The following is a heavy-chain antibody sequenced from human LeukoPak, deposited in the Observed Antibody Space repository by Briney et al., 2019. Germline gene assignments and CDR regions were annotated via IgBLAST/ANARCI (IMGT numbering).Heavy chain of an antibody. CDR3: TRAPGSGYDPRNRFFDY. J-gene: IGHJ4*02. CDR2: ISSSSSYI. V-gene: IGHV3-21*04. Sequence: GGSLRLSCAASGFTFSSYSMNWVRQAPGKGLEWVSSISSSSSYIYYADSVKGRFTISRDNAKNSLYLQMNSLRTEDTALYYCTRAPGSGYDPRNRFFDYWGQGTLVTVSS. D-gene: IGHD5-12*01. CDR1: GFTFSSYS.